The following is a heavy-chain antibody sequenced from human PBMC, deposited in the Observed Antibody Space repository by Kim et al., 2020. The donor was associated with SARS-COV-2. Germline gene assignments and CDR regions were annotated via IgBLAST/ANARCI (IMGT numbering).Heavy chain of an antibody. Sequence: SETLSLTCTVSGGSISSSSYYWGWIRQPPGKGLEWIGSIYYSGSTYYNPSLKSRVTISVDTSKNQFSLKLSSVTAADTAVYYCARRGPLRGYSYGMDVWGQGTTVTVSS. CDR3: ARRGPLRGYSYGMDV. CDR2: IYYSGST. V-gene: IGHV4-39*01. D-gene: IGHD5-18*01. J-gene: IGHJ6*02. CDR1: GGSISSSSYY.